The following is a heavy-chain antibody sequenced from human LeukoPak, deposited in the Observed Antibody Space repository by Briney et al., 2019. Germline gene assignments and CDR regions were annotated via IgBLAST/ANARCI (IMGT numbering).Heavy chain of an antibody. V-gene: IGHV4-39*01. D-gene: IGHD3-22*01. CDR1: GGSISSSSYY. Sequence: SETLSVTCTVSGGSISSSSYYWAWIRQSPGKGLEWVGSIYYSGSTYYSPSLRSRVTISVDTSKNQFSLKLRSVTAGDTDVYYCARFSPDYYDNKKYFDHWGQGTLVTVSS. CDR3: ARFSPDYYDNKKYFDH. J-gene: IGHJ4*02. CDR2: IYYSGST.